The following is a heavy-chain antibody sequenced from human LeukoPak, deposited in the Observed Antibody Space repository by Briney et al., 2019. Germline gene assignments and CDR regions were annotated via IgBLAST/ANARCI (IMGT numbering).Heavy chain of an antibody. CDR2: INHSGST. CDR3: ARQPDALELPAHDAFDI. D-gene: IGHD1-7*01. Sequence: SETLSLTCAVYGGSFSGYYWSWIRQPPGKGLEWIGEINHSGSTNYDPSLKSRVTISVDTSKNQFSLKLSSVTAADTAVYYCARQPDALELPAHDAFDIWGQGTMVTVSS. J-gene: IGHJ3*02. V-gene: IGHV4-34*01. CDR1: GGSFSGYY.